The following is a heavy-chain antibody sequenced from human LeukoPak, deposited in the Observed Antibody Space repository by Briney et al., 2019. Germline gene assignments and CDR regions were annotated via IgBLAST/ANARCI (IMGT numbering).Heavy chain of an antibody. CDR2: IYHTGST. J-gene: IGHJ4*02. CDR3: ASRKLGNDY. V-gene: IGHV4-59*02. CDR1: GGSVSDYY. D-gene: IGHD7-27*01. Sequence: SETLSLTCTISGGSVSDYYWSWIRQSPGKGLEWIGYIYHTGSTSYSPSLKSRVTISADTSQNQFSLKLSSVTAADTAVYYCASRKLGNDYWGQGTLVTVSS.